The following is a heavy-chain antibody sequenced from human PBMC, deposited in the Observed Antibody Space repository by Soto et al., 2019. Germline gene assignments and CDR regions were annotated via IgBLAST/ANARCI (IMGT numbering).Heavy chain of an antibody. CDR1: GYTFTSYA. J-gene: IGHJ5*02. CDR2: INAGNGNT. D-gene: IGHD3-22*01. Sequence: ASVKVSCKASGYTFTSYAMHWVRQAPGQRLEWMGWINAGNGNTKYSQKFQGRVTITRDTSASTAYMELSSLRSEDTAVYYCAREYYDSSGYYTNWFDPWGQGXLVTVYS. CDR3: AREYYDSSGYYTNWFDP. V-gene: IGHV1-3*01.